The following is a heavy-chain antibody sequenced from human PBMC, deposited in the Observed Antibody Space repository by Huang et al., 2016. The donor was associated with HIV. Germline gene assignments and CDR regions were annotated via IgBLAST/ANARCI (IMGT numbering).Heavy chain of an antibody. CDR2: VYYSGRK. CDR3: ARSLDPFYYGSSGETDAFDI. CDR1: GGSIGGTRYY. V-gene: IGHV4-39*01. Sequence: QLQLRESGPGLVIPSETLSLTCTVSGGSIGGTRYYWAWIRQPPGRGLECIGNVYYSGRKYYSPSLKRRCTISADSSKNQLSRTLSAVTAADTALYYCARSLDPFYYGSSGETDAFDIWGQGTMVTVSP. J-gene: IGHJ3*02. D-gene: IGHD3-22*01.